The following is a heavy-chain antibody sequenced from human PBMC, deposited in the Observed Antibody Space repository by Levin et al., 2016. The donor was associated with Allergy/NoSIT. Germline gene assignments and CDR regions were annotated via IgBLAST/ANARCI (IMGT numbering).Heavy chain of an antibody. Sequence: GGSLRLSCEASGFTFSNYAMHWVRQAPGKGLEYVSAISSDGVGTYYANSVKGRFTISRDNSKNTLYLQMGSLRAEDMAMYYCARYGLFRGSGGSCYDYWGQGILVTVSS. CDR3: ARYGLFRGSGGSCYDY. D-gene: IGHD2-15*01. CDR1: GFTFSNYA. CDR2: ISSDGVGT. V-gene: IGHV3-64*01. J-gene: IGHJ4*02.